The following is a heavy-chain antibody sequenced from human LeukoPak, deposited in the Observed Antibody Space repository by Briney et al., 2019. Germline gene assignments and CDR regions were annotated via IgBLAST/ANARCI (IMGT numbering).Heavy chain of an antibody. Sequence: GASVKVSCKASGGTFSSYAISWVRQAPGQGLEWMGGIIPIFGTANYAQKFQGRVTITTDESTSTAYMELSSLRSEDTAVYYCARGAGGSYYPGHYYYYYYMDVWGKGTTVTVSS. V-gene: IGHV1-69*05. CDR3: ARGAGGSYYPGHYYYYYYMDV. CDR1: GGTFSSYA. J-gene: IGHJ6*03. D-gene: IGHD1-26*01. CDR2: IIPIFGTA.